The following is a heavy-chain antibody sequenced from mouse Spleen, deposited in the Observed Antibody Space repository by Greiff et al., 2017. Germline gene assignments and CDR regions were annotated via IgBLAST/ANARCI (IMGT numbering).Heavy chain of an antibody. CDR1: GFTFSSYA. Sequence: EVKVVESGGGLVKPGGSLKLSCAASGFTFSSYAMSWVRQTPEKRLEWVATISSGGSYTYYPDSVKGRFTISRDNAKNTLYLQMSSLRSEDTAMYYCAAGGYYRYDEGVRYWGQGTTRTVSS. CDR3: AAGGYYRYDEGVRY. CDR2: ISSGGSYT. V-gene: IGHV5-9-1*01. D-gene: IGHD2-14*01. J-gene: IGHJ2*01.